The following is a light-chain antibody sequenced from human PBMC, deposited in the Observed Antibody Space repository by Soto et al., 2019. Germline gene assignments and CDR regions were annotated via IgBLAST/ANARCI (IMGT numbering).Light chain of an antibody. J-gene: IGLJ1*01. CDR2: EVS. V-gene: IGLV2-8*01. CDR1: SSDVGGYTY. CDR3: SSYAGSTIYV. Sequence: QSVLTQPPSASGPPGQSVTISCTGTSSDVGGYTYVSWYQQHPGKAPKLMIYEVSKRPSGVPDRFSGSKSGNTASLTVSGLQAEDEADYFCSSYAGSTIYVFGTGTKVTVL.